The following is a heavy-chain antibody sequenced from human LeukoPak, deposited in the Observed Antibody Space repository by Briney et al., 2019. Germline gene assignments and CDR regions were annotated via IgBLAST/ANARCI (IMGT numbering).Heavy chain of an antibody. CDR2: IKQDGSEK. CDR3: ARGLDCRSTSCYLDN. Sequence: GGSLRLSCAASGFTFTKYWMTWVRQAPGKGLEWVANIKQDGSEKFYVDSVKGRFTISRDNAKNSLDLQINSLGAGDTAVYYCARGLDCRSTSCYLDNWGQGTLVTVSS. D-gene: IGHD2-2*01. V-gene: IGHV3-7*01. J-gene: IGHJ4*02. CDR1: GFTFTKYW.